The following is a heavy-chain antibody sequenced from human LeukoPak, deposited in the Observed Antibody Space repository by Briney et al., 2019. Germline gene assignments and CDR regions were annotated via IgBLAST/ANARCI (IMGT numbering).Heavy chain of an antibody. J-gene: IGHJ6*02. Sequence: LQTLSLTCTVSGGSISSGSYYWSWVRQPAGEGRGWIGRIYTSGSTNYNPSLKSRVTSSVATSKNQFSLKLSSVTAADTAVYYCARAAKPGRIYYYYYGMDVWGQGTTDTVS. CDR1: GGSISSGSYY. D-gene: IGHD2-21*01. CDR3: ARAAKPGRIYYYYYGMDV. CDR2: IYTSGST. V-gene: IGHV4-61*02.